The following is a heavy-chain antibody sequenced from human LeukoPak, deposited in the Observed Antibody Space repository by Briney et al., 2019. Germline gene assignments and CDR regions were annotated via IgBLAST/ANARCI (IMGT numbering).Heavy chain of an antibody. Sequence: PRGSLRLSCAASGFTFSSYAMSWVRQAPGKGLEWVANTNQEGSEKYYVDSVKGRFTISKDNAKNSLYLQMNSLRAEDTAVYYCARDPKWLDYWGQGTLVTVSS. CDR3: ARDPKWLDY. V-gene: IGHV3-7*01. CDR2: TNQEGSEK. CDR1: GFTFSSYA. J-gene: IGHJ4*02. D-gene: IGHD5-12*01.